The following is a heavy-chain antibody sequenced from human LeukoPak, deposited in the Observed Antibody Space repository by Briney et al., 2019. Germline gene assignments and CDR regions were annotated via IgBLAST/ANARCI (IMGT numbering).Heavy chain of an antibody. CDR2: IDPNSGGT. V-gene: IGHV1-2*02. D-gene: IGHD6-6*01. Sequence: ASVKVSCTASGYTFTGYYMHWVRQAPGQGLEWMGWIDPNSGGTNYAQKFQGRVTMTRDTSISTAYMELSRLRSDDTAVYYCAREIAARRGAFDIWGQGTMVTVSS. CDR3: AREIAARRGAFDI. J-gene: IGHJ3*02. CDR1: GYTFTGYY.